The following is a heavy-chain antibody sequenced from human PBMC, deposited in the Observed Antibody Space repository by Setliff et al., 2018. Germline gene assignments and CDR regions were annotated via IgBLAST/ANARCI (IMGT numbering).Heavy chain of an antibody. J-gene: IGHJ4*02. CDR2: IYTSGST. Sequence: SETLSLTCNVSGDSMSSYYWSWIRQPPGKGLEWIGYIYTSGSTNYNPSLKSRVTISVDTSKNQFSLNLNSVTAADTAVYYCARYRNYFDSSGQTQYYFDYWGQGTLVTVSS. CDR1: GDSMSSYY. CDR3: ARYRNYFDSSGQTQYYFDY. V-gene: IGHV4-4*08. D-gene: IGHD3-22*01.